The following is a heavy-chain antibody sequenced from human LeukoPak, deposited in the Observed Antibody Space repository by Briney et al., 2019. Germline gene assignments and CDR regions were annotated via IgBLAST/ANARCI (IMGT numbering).Heavy chain of an antibody. Sequence: SQTLSLTCAISGDSVSSNSAAWNWIRQSPSRGLEWLGRTYYRSKWYNDYAVSVKGRIAINPDTSKNQFSLQLISVTPEDTAVYYCARAKGRSPLFDYWGQGTLVTVSS. CDR2: TYYRSKWYN. CDR3: ARAKGRSPLFDY. J-gene: IGHJ4*02. V-gene: IGHV6-1*01. D-gene: IGHD6-13*01. CDR1: GDSVSSNSAA.